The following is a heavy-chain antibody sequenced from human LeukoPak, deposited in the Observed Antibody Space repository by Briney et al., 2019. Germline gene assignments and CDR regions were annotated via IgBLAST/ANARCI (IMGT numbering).Heavy chain of an antibody. J-gene: IGHJ6*03. V-gene: IGHV4-59*08. CDR2: IYVTGST. Sequence: SETLSLTCIVSGGSIGTYYWSWIRQSPGKGLEWIGNIYVTGSTRYNPYLQSRVTISVDTSRNQFFLKMSPVTAADTAVYYCAKHIGGGIEDMDVWGTGTKVTVSS. D-gene: IGHD3-16*02. CDR1: GGSIGTYY. CDR3: AKHIGGGIEDMDV.